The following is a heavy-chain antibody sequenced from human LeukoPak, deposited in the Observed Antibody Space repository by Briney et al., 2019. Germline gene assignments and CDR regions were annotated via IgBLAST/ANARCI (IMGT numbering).Heavy chain of an antibody. CDR3: AKGLFSAYDKYLDS. Sequence: GGSLRLSCAASGFTFSSYAMSWVRQAPGKGLEWVSLISATSSDINYAESVRGRFTISRDNAKNSLFLQMDSLRVEDTAIYYCAKGLFSAYDKYLDSWGQGTVVTVSS. CDR2: ISATSSDI. V-gene: IGHV3-21*04. CDR1: GFTFSSYA. J-gene: IGHJ4*02. D-gene: IGHD5-12*01.